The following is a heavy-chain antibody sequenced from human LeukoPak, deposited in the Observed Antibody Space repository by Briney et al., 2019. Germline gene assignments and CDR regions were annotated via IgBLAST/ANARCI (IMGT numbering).Heavy chain of an antibody. J-gene: IGHJ5*02. CDR3: ARGAPEGFGELFWFDP. V-gene: IGHV4-34*01. CDR2: INHSGST. D-gene: IGHD3-10*01. Sequence: SETLSLTCAVYGGSFSGYYWSWIRQPPGKGLEWIGEINHSGSTNYNPSLKSRVTISVDTSKNQFSLKLSSVTAADTAVYYCARGAPEGFGELFWFDPWGQGTLVTVSS. CDR1: GGSFSGYY.